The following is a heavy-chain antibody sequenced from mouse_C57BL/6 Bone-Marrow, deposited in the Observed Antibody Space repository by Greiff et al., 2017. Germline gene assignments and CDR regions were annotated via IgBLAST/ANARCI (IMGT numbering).Heavy chain of an antibody. V-gene: IGHV1-81*01. Sequence: QVQLQQSGAELARPGASVKLSCKASGYTFTSYGISWVKQRTGQGLEWIGEIYPRSGNTYYNEKFKGKATLTADKSSSTAYMELRSLTSEDSAVYFCARLYYYGSSFYAMDYWGQGTSVTVSS. CDR2: IYPRSGNT. J-gene: IGHJ4*01. D-gene: IGHD1-1*01. CDR1: GYTFTSYG. CDR3: ARLYYYGSSFYAMDY.